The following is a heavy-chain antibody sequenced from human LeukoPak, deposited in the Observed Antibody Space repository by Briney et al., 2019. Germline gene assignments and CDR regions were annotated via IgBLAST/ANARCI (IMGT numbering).Heavy chain of an antibody. CDR3: ATITYFDYIWGRFVS. D-gene: IGHD3-16*01. V-gene: IGHV3-23*01. CDR2: LSGGGEYT. Sequence: GGSLRLSCAASGFNLGSYGMSWVRQAPGKGLEWVSALSGGGEYTYSADSVKGRFTISRDNSKSMLYLQMNSLRVEDTAVYYCATITYFDYIWGRFVSWGQGTLVTVSS. CDR1: GFNLGSYG. J-gene: IGHJ4*02.